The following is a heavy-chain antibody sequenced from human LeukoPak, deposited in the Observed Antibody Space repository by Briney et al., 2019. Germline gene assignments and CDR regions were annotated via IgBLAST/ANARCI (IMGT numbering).Heavy chain of an antibody. Sequence: SVKVSCKASGGTFSSYAISWVRQAPGQGLEWMGSIIPILGIANYAQKFQGRVTITADKSTSKAYMELSSLRSEDTAVYYCARDLRIAAAGTENWFDPWGQGTLVTVSS. J-gene: IGHJ5*02. V-gene: IGHV1-69*04. CDR2: IIPILGIA. CDR3: ARDLRIAAAGTENWFDP. D-gene: IGHD6-13*01. CDR1: GGTFSSYA.